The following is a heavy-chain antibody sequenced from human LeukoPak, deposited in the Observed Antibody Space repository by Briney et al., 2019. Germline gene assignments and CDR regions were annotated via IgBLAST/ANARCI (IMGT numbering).Heavy chain of an antibody. D-gene: IGHD1-26*01. CDR2: IKSDGITT. Sequence: SGGSLRLSCAASGFTFSSHWMHWVRQAPGKGLVWVSRIKSDGITTNYADFVRGRFTIFRDNAKNTLYLQINRLRAEDTAVYYCARGATYAYYFDFWGQGSLVTVSS. V-gene: IGHV3-74*01. J-gene: IGHJ4*02. CDR1: GFTFSSHW. CDR3: ARGATYAYYFDF.